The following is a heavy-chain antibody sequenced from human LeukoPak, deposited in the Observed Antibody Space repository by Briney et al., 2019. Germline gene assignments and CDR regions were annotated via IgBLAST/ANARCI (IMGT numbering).Heavy chain of an antibody. CDR1: GVTFSSYA. CDR2: IIPIFGTA. D-gene: IGHD4-23*01. CDR3: ATVFGGHNWFDP. V-gene: IGHV1-69*05. Sequence: ASVKVSCKASGVTFSSYAISWVRQAPGQGLEWMGGIIPIFGTANYAQKFQGRVTITTDESTSTAYMELSSLRSEDTAVYYCATVFGGHNWFDPWGQGTLVTVSS. J-gene: IGHJ5*02.